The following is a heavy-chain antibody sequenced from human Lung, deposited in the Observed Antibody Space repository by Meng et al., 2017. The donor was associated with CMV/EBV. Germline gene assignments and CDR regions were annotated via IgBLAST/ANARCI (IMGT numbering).Heavy chain of an antibody. CDR3: VRANLGSADY. V-gene: IGHV1-2*06. CDR1: GYTFTGYY. CDR2: ITPSSGGT. D-gene: IGHD7-27*01. Sequence: LQVKSGAEVKQPGALVKVSCKASGYTFTGYYMHWLRQAPGQGLEWVGRITPSSGGTTYAQKFQGRVTMTRDTSISTAYMELSSLRSDDAAIYYCVRANLGSADYWGQGTLVTVSS. J-gene: IGHJ4*02.